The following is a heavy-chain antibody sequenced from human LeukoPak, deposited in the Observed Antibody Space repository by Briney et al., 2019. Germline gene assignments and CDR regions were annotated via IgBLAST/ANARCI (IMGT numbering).Heavy chain of an antibody. CDR3: ARDKVAYSSSWFYFDY. V-gene: IGHV4-59*01. CDR2: IYYSGST. Sequence: SETLSLTCTVSGGSIRSYYWSWIRQPPGKGLEWIGYIYYSGSTNYNPSLKSRVTISVDTSRNQFSLKLSSATAADTAVYYCARDKVAYSSSWFYFDYWGQGTLVTVSS. CDR1: GGSIRSYY. D-gene: IGHD6-13*01. J-gene: IGHJ4*02.